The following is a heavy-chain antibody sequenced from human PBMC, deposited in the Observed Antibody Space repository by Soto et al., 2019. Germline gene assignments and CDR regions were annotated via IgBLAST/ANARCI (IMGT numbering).Heavy chain of an antibody. J-gene: IGHJ3*02. Sequence: GASVKVSFKASGYTFTSYYMHWVRQAPGQGLEWMGIINPSGGSTSYAQKFQGRVTMTRDTSTSTVYMELSSLRSEDTAVYYCARSIAVAGQEGDAFDIWGQGTMVTVSS. D-gene: IGHD6-19*01. CDR1: GYTFTSYY. CDR3: ARSIAVAGQEGDAFDI. V-gene: IGHV1-46*01. CDR2: INPSGGST.